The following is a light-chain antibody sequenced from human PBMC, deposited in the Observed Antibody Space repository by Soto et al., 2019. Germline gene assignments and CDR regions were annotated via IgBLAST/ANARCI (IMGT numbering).Light chain of an antibody. V-gene: IGKV4-1*01. CDR3: QQYYSAPYS. Sequence: DIVMTQSPDSLAVSLGERATINCKSSQTVLYSYNNNNYLAWYQHKPGQPPKLLIYWASTRESGVPVQVSGSRSGTEFPLTISSLQAEDVAVYYCQQYYSAPYSFGQGPKLEIK. J-gene: IGKJ2*01. CDR1: QTVLYSYNNNNY. CDR2: WAS.